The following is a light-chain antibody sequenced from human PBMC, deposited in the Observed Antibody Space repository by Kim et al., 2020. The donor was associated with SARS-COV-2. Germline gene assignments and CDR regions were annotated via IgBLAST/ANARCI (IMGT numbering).Light chain of an antibody. Sequence: SALTQPASVSGSPGQSITISCTGTSSDIGAYNFVSWYKQHPGKSPKLIIHGDSKRPSGISNRFSASKSGNTASLTISGLQNEDEADYDCCSFAPGTTWVFGGGTKL. CDR2: GDS. V-gene: IGLV2-23*01. CDR1: SSDIGAYNF. CDR3: CSFAPGTTWV. J-gene: IGLJ3*02.